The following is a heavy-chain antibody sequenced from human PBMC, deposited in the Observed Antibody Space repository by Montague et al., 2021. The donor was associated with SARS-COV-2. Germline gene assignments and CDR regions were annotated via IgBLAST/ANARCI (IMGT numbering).Heavy chain of an antibody. J-gene: IGHJ4*02. D-gene: IGHD3-3*01. CDR1: GFSISSGYY. CDR3: ARSGVGIFDFSYFDS. V-gene: IGHV4-38-2*02. CDR2: RYQNGAT. Sequence: SETLSLTCSVSGFSISSGYYWGWIRQTPGKGLEWIGSRYQNGATYYSPSLKRPVTILLDTSKNQFSLSLTSVTAADTAVYYCARSGVGIFDFSYFDSWGRDPWSSSLQ.